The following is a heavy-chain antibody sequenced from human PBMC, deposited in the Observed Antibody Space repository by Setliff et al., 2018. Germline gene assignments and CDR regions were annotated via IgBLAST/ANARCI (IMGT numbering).Heavy chain of an antibody. CDR2: INTDTGST. CDR3: AAEGRVGVPAANYYYYYGMDV. V-gene: IGHV1-18*01. J-gene: IGHJ6*02. Sequence: ASVKVSCKTSGYTFLNYGISWVRQAPGHGLEWMGWINTDTGSTDYSQKIQGRVTITRDMSTSTAYMELSSLRSEDTAVYYCAAEGRVGVPAANYYYYYGMDVWGQGTTVTVSS. CDR1: GYTFLNYG. D-gene: IGHD2-2*01.